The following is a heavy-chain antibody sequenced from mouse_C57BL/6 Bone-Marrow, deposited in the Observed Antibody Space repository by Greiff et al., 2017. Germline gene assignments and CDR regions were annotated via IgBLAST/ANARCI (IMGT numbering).Heavy chain of an antibody. CDR2: ISSGGSFT. Sequence: EVHLVESGGDLVKPGGSLKLSCAASGFTFSSYGMSWVRQTPDKRLEWVATISSGGSFTYSPDSVKGRFTISRDNAKNTLYLQMSSLKSEDTAMYYCARLSPFAYWGQGTLVTVSA. V-gene: IGHV5-6*01. J-gene: IGHJ3*01. D-gene: IGHD6-2*01. CDR3: ARLSPFAY. CDR1: GFTFSSYG.